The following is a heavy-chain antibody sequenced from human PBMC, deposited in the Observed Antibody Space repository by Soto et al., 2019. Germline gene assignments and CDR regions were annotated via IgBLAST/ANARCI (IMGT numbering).Heavy chain of an antibody. CDR2: ISGSGGTT. J-gene: IGHJ4*02. CDR3: AKSTGYSYGPGFDY. V-gene: IGHV3-23*01. D-gene: IGHD5-18*01. CDR1: GFTFSSYA. Sequence: PGGSLRLSCAASGFTFSSYAMSWVRQAPGKGLEWVSAISGSGGTTYYADSVKGRFTISRDNSKNTLYLQMNSLGAEDTAVYYCAKSTGYSYGPGFDYWGQGTLVTVSS.